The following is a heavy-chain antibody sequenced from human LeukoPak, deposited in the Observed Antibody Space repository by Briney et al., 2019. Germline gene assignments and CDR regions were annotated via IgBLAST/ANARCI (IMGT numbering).Heavy chain of an antibody. J-gene: IGHJ5*02. CDR1: GGSLSGFY. V-gene: IGHV4-34*01. D-gene: IGHD1-1*01. CDR2: INHSGTT. Sequence: SETLSLTCAVHGGSLSGFYWSWIRQPPGKGLEWIGEINHSGTTNYNPSLKSRVTISVDTSKNQVSLDLAPVTAAGTAVYYCARASSFDKTTRWNPAYFGPWGPGSLVTVAS. CDR3: ARASSFDKTTRWNPAYFGP.